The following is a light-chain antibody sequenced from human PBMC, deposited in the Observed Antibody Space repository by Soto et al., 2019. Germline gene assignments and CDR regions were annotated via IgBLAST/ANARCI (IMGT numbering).Light chain of an antibody. CDR3: CSYAGSYAWV. CDR1: SSDVGGYNY. Sequence: QSVLTQPRSVSGSPGQSVTISCTGTSSDVGGYNYVSWYQHHPGKAPNLMIYDVSKRPSGVPDRFAGSKSGNTASLTISVLQAEDEADYYCCSYAGSYAWVFGGGTKLTVL. J-gene: IGLJ3*02. V-gene: IGLV2-11*01. CDR2: DVS.